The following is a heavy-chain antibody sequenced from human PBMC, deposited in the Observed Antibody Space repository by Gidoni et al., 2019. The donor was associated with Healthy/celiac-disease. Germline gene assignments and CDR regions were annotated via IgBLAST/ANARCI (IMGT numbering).Heavy chain of an antibody. CDR3: TRDLHYRFLEWLWQVDI. D-gene: IGHD3-3*01. V-gene: IGHV3-49*05. J-gene: IGHJ3*02. CDR2: IRSQAYGVKT. CDR1: GFTFGIYA. Sequence: EVQLGESGGGWVKPGRSLRPSWTSSGFTFGIYASRWLRQVPRWGLEWVGFIRSQAYGVKTGYAASVKCRFTISRDDSKSIAYLQMHSLKTEDTAVYYCTRDLHYRFLEWLWQVDIWGQGTMVTVSS.